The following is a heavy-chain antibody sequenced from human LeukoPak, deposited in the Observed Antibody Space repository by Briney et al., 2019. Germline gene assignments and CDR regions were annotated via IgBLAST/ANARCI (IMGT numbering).Heavy chain of an antibody. CDR2: IYTSGST. J-gene: IGHJ4*02. V-gene: IGHV4-4*07. Sequence: ASETLSLTCTVSGGAISSYYWSWIRQPAGKGLEWIGRIYTSGSTNYNPSLKSRVTMSVDTSKNQFSLKLSSVTAADTAVYYCASSADDRVRNWGQGTLVTVSS. CDR3: ASSADDRVRN. CDR1: GGAISSYY. D-gene: IGHD3-9*01.